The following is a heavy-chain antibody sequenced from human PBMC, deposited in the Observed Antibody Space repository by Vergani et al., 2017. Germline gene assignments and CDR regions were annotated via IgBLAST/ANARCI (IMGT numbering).Heavy chain of an antibody. Sequence: LQLQESGPGLVKPSETLSLTCTVSGGSITYGAFYWGWIRQSPGKGLEWIGRIRDKTYNYATAYAVSVKGRFIISRDDSKKTAYLQMNRLTIEDTAVYYCYYDFWAGYESGDVWGKGTTVTVSS. D-gene: IGHD3-3*01. CDR3: YYDFWAGYESGDV. J-gene: IGHJ6*04. CDR1: GGSITYGA. CDR2: IRDKTYNYAT. V-gene: IGHV3-73*01.